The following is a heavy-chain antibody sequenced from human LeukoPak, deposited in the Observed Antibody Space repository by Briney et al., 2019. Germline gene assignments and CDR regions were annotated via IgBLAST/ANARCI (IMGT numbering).Heavy chain of an antibody. Sequence: PGGSLRLSCAASGFTFTSYAMSWVRQAPGKGLEWVSGISGSGGSTYFADSVKGRFAISRDNSKNTLYLQLNSLRAEDTALYYCAKGVVPTAMWGGFDPWGQGTLVTVSS. D-gene: IGHD2-2*01. CDR2: ISGSGGST. CDR3: AKGVVPTAMWGGFDP. V-gene: IGHV3-23*01. J-gene: IGHJ5*02. CDR1: GFTFTSYA.